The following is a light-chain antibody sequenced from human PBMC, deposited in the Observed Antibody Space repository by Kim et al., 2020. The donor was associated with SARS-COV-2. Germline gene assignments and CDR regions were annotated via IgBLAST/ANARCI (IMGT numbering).Light chain of an antibody. CDR1: HTVSSSY. V-gene: IGKV3-20*01. CDR2: GTF. J-gene: IGKJ1*01. Sequence: ESATLSCRASHTVSSSYLAWYQQKPGQAPRLLMYGTFKRATGIPDRFSGSGSGSGTDFTLTINRLEPEDFAVYYCQQYDTSPSWTFGPGTKVDIK. CDR3: QQYDTSPSWT.